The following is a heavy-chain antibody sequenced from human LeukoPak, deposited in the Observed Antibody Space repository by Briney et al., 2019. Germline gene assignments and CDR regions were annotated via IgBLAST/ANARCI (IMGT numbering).Heavy chain of an antibody. V-gene: IGHV4-38-2*02. CDR3: ARGRSGSSSGWPKRYYFDY. CDR2: MYHSGST. CDR1: GYSISSAYY. D-gene: IGHD6-19*01. Sequence: SGTLSLTCSVSGYSISSAYYWGWIRQPPGKGLEWIGTMYHSGSTNYNPSLKSRVTISVDTSKNQFSLKVSSVTAADTTVYYCARGRSGSSSGWPKRYYFDYWGQGTLVTVSS. J-gene: IGHJ4*02.